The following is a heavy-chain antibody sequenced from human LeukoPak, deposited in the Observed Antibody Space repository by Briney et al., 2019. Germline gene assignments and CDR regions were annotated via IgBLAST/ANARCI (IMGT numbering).Heavy chain of an antibody. J-gene: IGHJ5*02. V-gene: IGHV3-30*03. CDR3: ARGPPIAVTTNWFDP. CDR1: GFIFSRHG. Sequence: GGSLRLSCAASGFIFSRHGMHWVRQAPGKGLEWVAVISYDGSIKYYADSVKGRFTISRDNSKNTLYLQMNSLRADDTAVYYCARGPPIAVTTNWFDPWGQGTLVTVSS. CDR2: ISYDGSIK. D-gene: IGHD4-11*01.